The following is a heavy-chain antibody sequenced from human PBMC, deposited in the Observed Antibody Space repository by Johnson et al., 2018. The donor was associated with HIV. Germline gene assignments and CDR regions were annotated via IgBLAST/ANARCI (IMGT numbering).Heavy chain of an antibody. D-gene: IGHD6-13*01. CDR3: ARDPRSWYDDAFDI. CDR2: IDWNGGRQ. V-gene: IGHV3-20*04. CDR1: GFIFDDYG. Sequence: EVQLVESGGGVVRPGGSLRLSCAASGFIFDDYGMSWVRQAPGKGLEWVSGIDWNGGRQGYVDSVKGRFTISRDNAKNSLYLEMNSLRAEDTALYYCARDPRSWYDDAFDIWGQGTMVTVSS. J-gene: IGHJ3*02.